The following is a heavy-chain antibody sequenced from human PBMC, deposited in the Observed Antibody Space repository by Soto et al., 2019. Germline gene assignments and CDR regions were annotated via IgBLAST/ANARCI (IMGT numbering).Heavy chain of an antibody. CDR3: ARGLRRQLLNWFDP. V-gene: IGHV4-59*01. Sequence: SETLSLTCTVSGGSISSYYWSWTRQPPGKGLEWIGYIYYIGSTNYNPSLKSRVTISVDTSKNQFSLKLSSVTAADTAVYYCARGLRRQLLNWFDPWGQGTLVTVSS. D-gene: IGHD2-2*01. CDR1: GGSISSYY. J-gene: IGHJ5*02. CDR2: IYYIGST.